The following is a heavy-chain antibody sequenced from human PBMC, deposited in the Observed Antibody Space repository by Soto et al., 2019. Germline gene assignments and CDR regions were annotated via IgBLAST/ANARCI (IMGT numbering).Heavy chain of an antibody. D-gene: IGHD1-26*01. V-gene: IGHV1-46*01. CDR1: GYTFTSYA. J-gene: IGHJ6*02. CDR2: INPSGGST. Sequence: VKVSCKTSGYTFTSYAMHWVRQAPGQGLEWMGIINPSGGSTSYAQKFQGRVTMTRDTSTSTVYMELSSLRSEDTAVYYCARDMPAESYLYYYYGMDVWGQGTTVTVSS. CDR3: ARDMPAESYLYYYYGMDV.